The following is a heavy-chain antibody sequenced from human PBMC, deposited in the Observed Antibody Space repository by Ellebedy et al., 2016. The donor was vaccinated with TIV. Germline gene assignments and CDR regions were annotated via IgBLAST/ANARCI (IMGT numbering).Heavy chain of an antibody. J-gene: IGHJ5*02. V-gene: IGHV4-39*01. CDR3: ARWSDYCSGGSCYSHWFDP. CDR1: GGSISSSSYY. CDR2: IYYSGST. D-gene: IGHD2-15*01. Sequence: SETLSLTXTVSGGSISSSSYYWGWIRQPPGKGLEWIGSIYYSGSTYYNPSLKSRVTISVDTSKNQFSLKLSSVTAADTAVYYCARWSDYCSGGSCYSHWFDPWGQGTLVTVSS.